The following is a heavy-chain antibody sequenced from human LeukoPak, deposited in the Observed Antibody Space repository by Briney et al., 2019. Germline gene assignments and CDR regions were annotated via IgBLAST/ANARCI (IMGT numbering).Heavy chain of an antibody. J-gene: IGHJ3*02. D-gene: IGHD2-2*01. CDR2: IKQDGSDK. V-gene: IGHV3-7*01. Sequence: GGSLRLSCAASGFTFSNYWMTWVRQAPGKGLEWVANIKQDGSDKYYVDSVKGRFTISRDNAKNSLYLQMNSLRAEDTAVYYCARDKDCSSTSCYDAFDIWGQGTMVTVSS. CDR1: GFTFSNYW. CDR3: ARDKDCSSTSCYDAFDI.